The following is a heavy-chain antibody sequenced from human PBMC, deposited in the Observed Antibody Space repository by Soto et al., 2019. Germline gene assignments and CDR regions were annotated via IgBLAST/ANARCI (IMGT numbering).Heavy chain of an antibody. J-gene: IGHJ4*02. CDR3: ARGSTDSYPGSRIFDF. CDR2: ITGTGGDA. D-gene: IGHD3-10*01. Sequence: GGSLRLSCVASGLTFGSRAMSWVRQAPGEGLQWVSTITGTGGDAKYADSVRGRFVISRDNSKKTLYLQMTSLTAEDSAMYFCARGSTDSYPGSRIFDFWGRGTLVTVSS. V-gene: IGHV3-23*01. CDR1: GLTFGSRA.